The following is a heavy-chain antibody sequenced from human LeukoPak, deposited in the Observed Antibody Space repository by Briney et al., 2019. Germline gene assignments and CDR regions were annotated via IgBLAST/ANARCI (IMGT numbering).Heavy chain of an antibody. CDR1: GFTFSSYA. J-gene: IGHJ4*02. V-gene: IGHV3-23*01. Sequence: PGGSLRLSCAASGFTFSSYAMSWVRQAPGKGLEWVSAISGRRVLTYYAHSVKRRFPISRDNSKHTLYLQMNSLRAEDTAVYYCAILAGDSGYDQEPADYWGQGTLVTVSS. CDR3: AILAGDSGYDQEPADY. CDR2: ISGRRVLT. D-gene: IGHD5-12*01.